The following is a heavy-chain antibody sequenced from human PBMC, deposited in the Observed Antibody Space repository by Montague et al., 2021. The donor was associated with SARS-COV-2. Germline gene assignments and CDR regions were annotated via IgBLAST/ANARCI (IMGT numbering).Heavy chain of an antibody. CDR2: ISYGGIA. J-gene: IGHJ4*02. V-gene: IGHV4-4*02. CDR3: AGKVLTVPADY. D-gene: IGHD4-11*01. CDR1: GVSITSTNW. Sequence: SETLSLTCAVSGVSITSTNWWSLVHQPPGKGLEWIGEISYGGIATYNPSLKSRATISMDRSRNLFSLKLSSVTAADTAIYYCAGKVLTVPADYWGQGTLVTVS.